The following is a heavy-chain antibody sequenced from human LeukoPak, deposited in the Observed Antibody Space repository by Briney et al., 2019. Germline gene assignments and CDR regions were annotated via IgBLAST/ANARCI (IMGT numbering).Heavy chain of an antibody. J-gene: IGHJ4*02. Sequence: SETLSLTCTVSGYSISSNYYWGWIRQPPGKGLEWIESIYHSGSTYYNPSLKSRVTISVDTSKNQFSLKLSSVTAADTAVYYCARSSVEMATTYYFDYWGQGTLVTVSS. CDR2: IYHSGST. D-gene: IGHD5-24*01. V-gene: IGHV4-38-2*02. CDR1: GYSISSNYY. CDR3: ARSSVEMATTYYFDY.